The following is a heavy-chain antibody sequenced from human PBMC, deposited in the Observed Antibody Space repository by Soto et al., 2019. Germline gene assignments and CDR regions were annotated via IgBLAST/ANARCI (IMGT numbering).Heavy chain of an antibody. CDR1: GFTFSSYS. J-gene: IGHJ3*02. CDR3: ARASWSYYDFWSGYYAFDI. V-gene: IGHV3-21*01. D-gene: IGHD3-3*01. Sequence: GGSLRLSCAASGFTFSSYSMNWVRQAPGKGLEWVSSISSSSSYIYYADSVKGRFTISRDNAKNSLYLQMNSLRAEDTAVYYCARASWSYYDFWSGYYAFDIWGQGTMVTVSS. CDR2: ISSSSSYI.